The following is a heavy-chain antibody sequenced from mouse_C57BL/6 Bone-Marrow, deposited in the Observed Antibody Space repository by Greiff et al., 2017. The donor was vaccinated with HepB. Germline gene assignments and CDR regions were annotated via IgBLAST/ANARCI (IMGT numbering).Heavy chain of an antibody. Sequence: EVQVVESGPELVKPGASVKISCKASGYSFTDYNMNWVKQSNGKSLEWIGVINPNYGTTSYNQKFKGKATLTVDQSSSTAYMQLNSLTSEDSAVYYCARYPSTVVAEYYFDYWGQGTTLTVSS. J-gene: IGHJ2*01. CDR1: GYSFTDYN. V-gene: IGHV1-39*01. D-gene: IGHD1-1*01. CDR2: INPNYGTT. CDR3: ARYPSTVVAEYYFDY.